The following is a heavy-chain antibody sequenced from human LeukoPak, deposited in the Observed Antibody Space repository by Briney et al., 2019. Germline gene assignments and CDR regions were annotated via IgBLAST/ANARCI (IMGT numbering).Heavy chain of an antibody. CDR3: ARGSGYDGYY. D-gene: IGHD5-12*01. CDR1: GGSISSSSYY. Sequence: SETLSLTCTVSGGSISSSSYYWGWIRQPPGKGLEWIGSIYYSGSTYYNPSLKSRVTISVDKSKNQFSLKLSSVTAADTAVYYCARGSGYDGYYWGQGTLVTVSS. J-gene: IGHJ4*02. V-gene: IGHV4-39*07. CDR2: IYYSGST.